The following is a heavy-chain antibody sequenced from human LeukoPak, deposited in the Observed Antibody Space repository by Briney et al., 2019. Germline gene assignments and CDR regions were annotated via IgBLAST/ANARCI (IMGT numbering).Heavy chain of an antibody. J-gene: IGHJ1*01. CDR3: ASYYYDSSGYYPEYFQH. V-gene: IGHV4-39*01. Sequence: SETLSLTCTVCGGSISSSSYYWGWIRQPPGKGLEWIGSIYYSGSTYYNPSLKSRVTISVDTSKNQFSLKLSSVTAADTAVYYCASYYYDSSGYYPEYFQHWGQGTLVTVSS. D-gene: IGHD3-22*01. CDR2: IYYSGST. CDR1: GGSISSSSYY.